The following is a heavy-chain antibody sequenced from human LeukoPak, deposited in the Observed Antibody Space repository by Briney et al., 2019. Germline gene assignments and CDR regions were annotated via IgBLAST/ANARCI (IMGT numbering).Heavy chain of an antibody. J-gene: IGHJ4*02. CDR3: AETQYYYDSSGYIEDMSGFDY. CDR2: IKQDETEK. V-gene: IGHV3-7*03. CDR1: GFTFSNFW. Sequence: GGSLRLSCTASGFTFSNFWMGWVRQAPGKGLEWVANIKQDETEKFYLGSVKGRFTISRDNSKNTLDLQMNSLRAEDTAVYYCAETQYYYDSSGYIEDMSGFDYWGQGTLVTVSS. D-gene: IGHD3-22*01.